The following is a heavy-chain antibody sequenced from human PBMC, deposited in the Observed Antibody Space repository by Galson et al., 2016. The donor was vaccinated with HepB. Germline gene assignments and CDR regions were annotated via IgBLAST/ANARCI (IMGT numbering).Heavy chain of an antibody. J-gene: IGHJ4*02. D-gene: IGHD3-22*01. CDR3: AKEGCYYDSSGCGFDY. Sequence: SLRLSCAVSGFTFSRYGMYWVRQAPAKGLEWVALISYDGSNKYYADSVKGRFTISRDNSKNTLYLQMNSLRAEDTAGYYCAKEGCYYDSSGCGFDYWGQGTLVTVSS. CDR1: GFTFSRYG. V-gene: IGHV3-30*18. CDR2: ISYDGSNK.